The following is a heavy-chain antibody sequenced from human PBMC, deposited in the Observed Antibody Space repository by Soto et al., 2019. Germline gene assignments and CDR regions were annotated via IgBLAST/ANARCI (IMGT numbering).Heavy chain of an antibody. CDR2: VFHTGTT. CDR3: ARSAGWYAVYS. Sequence: QVQLQESCPGLVKPSGTLSLTCAVSGDSVSSPYYWCWVRQPPGKGLEWIGEVFHTGTTSYNSSLRSRVTISMDKSNNQFSLDLSSVTAADTAVYYRARSAGWYAVYSWCPGTLVIVSS. D-gene: IGHD6-19*01. J-gene: IGHJ4*02. V-gene: IGHV4-4*02. CDR1: GDSVSSPYY.